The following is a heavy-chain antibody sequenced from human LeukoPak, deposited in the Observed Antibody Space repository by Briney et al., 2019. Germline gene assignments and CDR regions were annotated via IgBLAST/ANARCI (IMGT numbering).Heavy chain of an antibody. D-gene: IGHD2-2*02. Sequence: SETMSLTCAVYGGSFSGYYWTWIRQSPGKGLEWIGEINHSGSTNYNPSLKSRVTISVDTSRNQFSLKLSSVTAADTAVYYCARPNHKDHCSSAGCYRYFDYWGQGTLVTVSS. CDR3: ARPNHKDHCSSAGCYRYFDY. CDR1: GGSFSGYY. J-gene: IGHJ4*02. CDR2: INHSGST. V-gene: IGHV4-34*01.